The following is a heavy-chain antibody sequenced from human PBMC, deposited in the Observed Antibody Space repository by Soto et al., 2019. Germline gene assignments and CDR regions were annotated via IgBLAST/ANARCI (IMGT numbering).Heavy chain of an antibody. CDR3: ARDSRQQLDPDYYYGMDV. V-gene: IGHV3-30-3*01. CDR1: GFTFSSYA. CDR2: ISYDGSNK. D-gene: IGHD6-13*01. J-gene: IGHJ6*02. Sequence: QVQLVESGGGVVQPGRSLRLSCAASGFTFSSYAMHWVRQAPGKGLEWVAVISYDGSNKYYADSVKGRFTISRDNFKNTLYLQMNSLRAEDTAVYYCARDSRQQLDPDYYYGMDVWYQGTTVTVAS.